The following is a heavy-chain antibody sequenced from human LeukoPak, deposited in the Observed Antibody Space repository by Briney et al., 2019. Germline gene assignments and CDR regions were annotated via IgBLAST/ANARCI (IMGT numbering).Heavy chain of an antibody. J-gene: IGHJ4*02. D-gene: IGHD6-19*01. V-gene: IGHV3-33*01. CDR2: LVYDARS. CDR3: ARDLSAAFDF. Sequence: QTGGSLRLSCAASGFPFSSYDMHWVRQAPGKGLEWVARLVYDARSDYANSVKGRFSISRDDSKNTLFLDMSNLRVEDTALYYCARDLSAAFDFWGQGVLVTVSS. CDR1: GFPFSSYD.